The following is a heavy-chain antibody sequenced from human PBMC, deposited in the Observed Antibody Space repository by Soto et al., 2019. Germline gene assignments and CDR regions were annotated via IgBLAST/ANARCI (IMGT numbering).Heavy chain of an antibody. V-gene: IGHV3-15*01. CDR3: TTDGRDYDFWSGLQQTRASDY. CDR1: GFTFSNAW. Sequence: GGSLRLSCAASGFTFSNAWMSWVRQAPGKGLEWVGRIKSKTDGGTTDYAAPVKGRFTISRDDSKNTLYLQMNSLKTEDTAVYYCTTDGRDYDFWSGLQQTRASDYWGQGTLVTVSS. CDR2: IKSKTDGGTT. J-gene: IGHJ4*02. D-gene: IGHD3-3*01.